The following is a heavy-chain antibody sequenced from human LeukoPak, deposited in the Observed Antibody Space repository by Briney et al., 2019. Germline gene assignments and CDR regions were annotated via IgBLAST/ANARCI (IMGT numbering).Heavy chain of an antibody. CDR2: ISGSGGGI. D-gene: IGHD1-26*01. Sequence: GGSLRLSCAAPGFTFSSYAMSWVRQAPGKGLQWVSVISGSGGGIYQADSVKGRFTISRDNSKNTLYLQMNSLRAEDTAVYYCAKDPSGSYYRGAFDYWGQGTLVTVSS. CDR3: AKDPSGSYYRGAFDY. V-gene: IGHV3-23*01. J-gene: IGHJ4*02. CDR1: GFTFSSYA.